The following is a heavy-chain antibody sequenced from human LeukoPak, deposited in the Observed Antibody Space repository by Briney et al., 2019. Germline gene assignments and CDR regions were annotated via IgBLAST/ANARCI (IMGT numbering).Heavy chain of an antibody. V-gene: IGHV4-39*01. J-gene: IGHJ4*02. CDR2: IHYSGST. CDR3: ARQSGPVDY. CDR1: GGSISSSSHY. Sequence: SETLSLTCTVSGGSISSSSHYWGWIRQPPGKGLEGIGSIHYSGSTYHNPSLKSRVTISVDTPKNQFSLKLSSVTVADTAVYYCARQSGPVDYWGQGTLVTVSS.